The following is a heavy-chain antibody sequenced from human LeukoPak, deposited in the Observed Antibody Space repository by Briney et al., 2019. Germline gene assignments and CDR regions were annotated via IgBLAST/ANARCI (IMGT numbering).Heavy chain of an antibody. V-gene: IGHV3-30*02. J-gene: IGHJ4*02. CDR2: IRYDGSNK. CDR3: AKVRTTVNLGPIDY. D-gene: IGHD4-11*01. CDR1: GFTFSSYG. Sequence: GGSLRLPCAASGFTFSSYGMHWVRQAPGKGLEWVAFIRYDGSNKYYADSVKGRFTISRDNSKNTLYLQMNSLRAEDTAVYYCAKVRTTVNLGPIDYWGQGTLVTVSS.